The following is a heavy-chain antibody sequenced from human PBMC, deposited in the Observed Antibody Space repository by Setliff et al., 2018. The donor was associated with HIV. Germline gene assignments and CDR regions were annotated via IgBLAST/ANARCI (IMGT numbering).Heavy chain of an antibody. V-gene: IGHV1-2*02. D-gene: IGHD3-16*02. CDR2: KNYNNGDT. CDR1: GYIFSGYY. J-gene: IGHJ5*02. Sequence: ASVKVSCKTSGYIFSGYYLHWLRRAPGQGLEWMGWKNYNNGDTQYADEFQGRVTMTRDTSTSTVYVDLNRLTSDDTAVYYCALANIVSTARWNHWGRGTLVTVSS. CDR3: ALANIVSTARWNH.